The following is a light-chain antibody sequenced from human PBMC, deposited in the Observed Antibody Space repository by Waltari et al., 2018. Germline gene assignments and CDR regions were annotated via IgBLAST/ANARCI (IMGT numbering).Light chain of an antibody. CDR1: QSVLYASVNKNH. CDR2: WAS. V-gene: IGKV4-1*01. J-gene: IGKJ3*01. CDR3: QQYYTPPFT. Sequence: DIVMTQSPDSLAVSLGERATLNCKSSQSVLYASVNKNHLAWYQQKPGQPPKLLIFWASTRESGVPDRFSGSGSGADFILTISSLQAEDVAVYYCQQYYTPPFTFGPGTKVEIK.